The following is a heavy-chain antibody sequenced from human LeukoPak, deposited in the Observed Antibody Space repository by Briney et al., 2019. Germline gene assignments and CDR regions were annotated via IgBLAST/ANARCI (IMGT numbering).Heavy chain of an antibody. CDR3: AKLGLRTRGFDY. CDR2: ISGSGGST. V-gene: IGHV3-23*01. D-gene: IGHD3-10*01. J-gene: IGHJ4*02. Sequence: TGGSLRLSCAASGFTFSSYAMSWVRQAPGKGLEWVSAISGSGGSTYYADSVKGRFTISRDNSKNTLYLQMNSLGAEDTAVYYCAKLGLRTRGFDYWGQGTLVTVSS. CDR1: GFTFSSYA.